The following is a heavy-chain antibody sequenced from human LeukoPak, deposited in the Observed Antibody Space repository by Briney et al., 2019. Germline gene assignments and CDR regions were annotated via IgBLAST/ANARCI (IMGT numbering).Heavy chain of an antibody. J-gene: IGHJ4*02. CDR1: GFIFRNYA. V-gene: IGHV3-30-3*01. D-gene: IGHD7-27*01. CDR3: ASEELGMVYFEY. Sequence: GRSLRLSCAASGFIFRNYAMHWVRQAPGKGREGVAVISYDGSNKYYADSVKGRFTISRDNYKNTLFLQMNSLSAEDTAVYYCASEELGMVYFEYWGLGTLVPVS. CDR2: ISYDGSNK.